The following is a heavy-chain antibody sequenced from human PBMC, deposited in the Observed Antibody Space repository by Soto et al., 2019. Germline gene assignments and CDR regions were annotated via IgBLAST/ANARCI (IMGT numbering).Heavy chain of an antibody. CDR2: IRSKAYGGTT. D-gene: IGHD3-22*01. V-gene: IGHV3-49*04. CDR3: TRADYYDNGGYYDPYYYYGMDG. J-gene: IGHJ6*02. Sequence: PGGSLRLSCTASGLTFGDYAMNWVRQAPGKGLECVGFIRSKAYGGTTEYAASVKGRFSISRDDSKSIAYLQMNSLKTEDTAVYYCTRADYYDNGGYYDPYYYYGMDGWGQGTTVTVSS. CDR1: GLTFGDYA.